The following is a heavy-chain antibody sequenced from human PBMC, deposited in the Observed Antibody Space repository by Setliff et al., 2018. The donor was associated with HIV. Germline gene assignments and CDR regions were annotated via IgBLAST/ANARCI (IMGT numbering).Heavy chain of an antibody. J-gene: IGHJ1*01. V-gene: IGHV4-39*01. Sequence: PSETLSLTCTVSGGSIISSSYYWGWIRQPPGKGLEWIGTMYYRGTTYNNPSLKSRVTFSADTSKNQFSLNLNSVTATDTAIYYCARVPTSSWYVTTQRTKEYFHQRGQGTLVTVSS. CDR1: GGSIISSSYY. CDR3: ARVPTSSWYVTTQRTKEYFHQ. D-gene: IGHD6-13*01. CDR2: MYYRGTT.